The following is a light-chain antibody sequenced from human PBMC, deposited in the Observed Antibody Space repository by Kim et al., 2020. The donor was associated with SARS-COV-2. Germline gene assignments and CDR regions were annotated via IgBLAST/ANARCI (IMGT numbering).Light chain of an antibody. J-gene: IGKJ2*03. V-gene: IGKV3-20*01. CDR3: QHFGSSPPRYS. CDR1: QSVRSSY. CDR2: GAS. Sequence: PGERDTLACSASQSVRSSYIAWYQQKPGQAPRLLIYGASNRATGISDRFRGGGSGTDFALTISRLEPEDFAVYYCQHFGSSPPRYSFGQGTKLEI.